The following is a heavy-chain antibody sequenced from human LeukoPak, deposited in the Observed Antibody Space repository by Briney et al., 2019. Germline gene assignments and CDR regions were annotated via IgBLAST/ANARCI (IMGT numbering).Heavy chain of an antibody. J-gene: IGHJ4*02. CDR2: IYYSGST. V-gene: IGHV4-31*03. Sequence: SETLSLTCTVSGGSISSSGYYWSWIRQHPGKGLEWIGYIYYSGSTYYNPSLKSRVTISVDTSKNQFSLKLSSVTAADTAVYYCARAITYYDSSGYWGVDYFDYWGQGTLVTVSS. D-gene: IGHD3-22*01. CDR3: ARAITYYDSSGYWGVDYFDY. CDR1: GGSISSSGYY.